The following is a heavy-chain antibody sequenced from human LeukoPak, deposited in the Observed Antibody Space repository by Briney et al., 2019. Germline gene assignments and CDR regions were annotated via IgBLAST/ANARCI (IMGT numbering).Heavy chain of an antibody. V-gene: IGHV1-3*01. CDR3: NVVTAISSGMDDY. D-gene: IGHD2-21*02. J-gene: IGHJ4*02. CDR1: GYTFTTYA. Sequence: GASVKVSCKASGYTFTTYAMHWMRQAPGQRLEWMGWINAGNGNTKYSQKFQGRVTITRDTSASTAYMELSSLRSEDTAVYYCNVVTAISSGMDDYWGQGTLVTVSS. CDR2: INAGNGNT.